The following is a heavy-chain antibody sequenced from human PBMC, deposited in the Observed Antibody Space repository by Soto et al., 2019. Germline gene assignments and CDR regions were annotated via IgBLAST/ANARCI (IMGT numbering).Heavy chain of an antibody. CDR1: GLSLTTRGVG. CDR2: IFWNDDE. V-gene: IGHV2-5*01. D-gene: IGHD5-18*01. Sequence: SCPPLVNPTQTLTLPCTFSGLSLTTRGVGVGWIRQHPGNALECPALIFWNDDERYSPSLNSRLTITKDTSKNQVVLTMTNMDPVDTATYYCAHTGYSYDPFGYWGRGTLVTVSS. J-gene: IGHJ4*02. CDR3: AHTGYSYDPFGY.